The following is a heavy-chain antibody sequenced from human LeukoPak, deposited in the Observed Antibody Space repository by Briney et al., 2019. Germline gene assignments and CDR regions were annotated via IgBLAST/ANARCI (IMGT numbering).Heavy chain of an antibody. D-gene: IGHD6-19*01. CDR1: GDSISSGDYY. V-gene: IGHV4-61*02. CDR3: ARGNCSSGWWHLRKHNNWFDP. CDR2: ISSSGCT. J-gene: IGHJ5*02. Sequence: SSETLSLTCTVYGDSISSGDYYWSWIRQPAGKGLEWIGRISSSGCTNYNPSVKSRVTISVDTSKNQFSLNLSSVTAADTAVYYCARGNCSSGWWHLRKHNNWFDPWGQGTLVTVSS.